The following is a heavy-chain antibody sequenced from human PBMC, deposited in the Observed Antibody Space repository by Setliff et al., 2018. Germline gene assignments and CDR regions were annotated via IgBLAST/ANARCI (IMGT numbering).Heavy chain of an antibody. D-gene: IGHD3-3*02. J-gene: IGHJ4*02. CDR1: GYSISSGYY. V-gene: IGHV4-38-2*02. Sequence: NPSETLSLTCTVSGYSISSGYYWGWIRQPTGKGLEWLGSFFHTGNTYYSPSLEGRVTISVDTSNNQFSLKLSSVTAADTAVYYCARHLWGRYMAESSDYFDYWGQGSLVTVSS. CDR2: FFHTGNT. CDR3: ARHLWGRYMAESSDYFDY.